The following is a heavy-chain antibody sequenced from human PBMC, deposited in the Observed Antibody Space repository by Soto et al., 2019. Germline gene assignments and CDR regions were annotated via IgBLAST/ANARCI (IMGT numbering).Heavy chain of an antibody. J-gene: IGHJ5*02. Sequence: GGSLRLSCAASAISFNTYGVTWVRQAPGKGLEWVSTVTVTGGSTYCADSVKGRFTISRDRSNYTVSLLLNSLRVEDMAIYYCAGQRSPEGWFDPWGQGTLVTVSS. V-gene: IGHV3-23*01. CDR2: VTVTGGST. CDR1: AISFNTYG. CDR3: AGQRSPEGWFDP. D-gene: IGHD3-10*01.